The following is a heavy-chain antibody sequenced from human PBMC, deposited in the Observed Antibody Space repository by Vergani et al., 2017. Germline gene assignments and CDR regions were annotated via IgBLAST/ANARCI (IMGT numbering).Heavy chain of an antibody. CDR3: AKGGESSSWYGDGPYYYGMDV. J-gene: IGHJ6*02. CDR2: IGTAGDT. Sequence: EVQLVESGGGLVQPGGSLRLSCAASGFTFSSYDMHWVRQATGKGLEWVSAIGTAGDTYYPGSVKGRFTISRDNSKNTLYLQMNSLRAEDTAVYYCAKGGESSSWYGDGPYYYGMDVWGQGTTVTVSS. V-gene: IGHV3-13*01. D-gene: IGHD6-13*01. CDR1: GFTFSSYD.